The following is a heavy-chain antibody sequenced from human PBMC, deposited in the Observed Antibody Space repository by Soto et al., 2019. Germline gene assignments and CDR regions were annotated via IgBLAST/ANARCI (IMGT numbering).Heavy chain of an antibody. V-gene: IGHV4-30-2*01. D-gene: IGHD6-19*01. CDR1: GGSISSGGYS. Sequence: SETLSLTCAVSGGSISSGGYSWSWIRQPPGKGLEWIGYIYHSGSTYYNPSLKSRVTISVDRSKNQFSLKLSSVTAADTAVYYCARATDVGWLADYWGQGTLVTVSS. CDR2: IYHSGST. J-gene: IGHJ4*02. CDR3: ARATDVGWLADY.